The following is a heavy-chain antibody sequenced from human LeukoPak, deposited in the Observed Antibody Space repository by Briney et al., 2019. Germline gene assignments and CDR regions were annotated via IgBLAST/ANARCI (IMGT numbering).Heavy chain of an antibody. Sequence: PSETLSLTCTVSGGSISSYYWSWLRQPPGKGLEWIGYIYYSGSTNYNPSLKSRVTISVDTSKNQFSLKLSSVTAADTAVYYCARVTSGYFNYWGQGTLVTVSS. CDR1: GGSISSYY. CDR2: IYYSGST. CDR3: ARVTSGYFNY. D-gene: IGHD3-22*01. V-gene: IGHV4-59*01. J-gene: IGHJ4*02.